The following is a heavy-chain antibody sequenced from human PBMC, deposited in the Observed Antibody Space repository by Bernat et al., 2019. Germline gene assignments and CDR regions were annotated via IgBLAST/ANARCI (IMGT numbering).Heavy chain of an antibody. CDR2: IYYSGST. D-gene: IGHD3-9*01. V-gene: IGHV4-61*05. J-gene: IGHJ5*02. CDR3: ARGSLLRYFDFPQLFLDP. Sequence: QLQLQESGPGLLKPSETLSLTCTVSGVSISSSSYYWGWIRQPPGKGLEWIGYIYYSGSTNYNPSLKSRVTISVDTSKNQFSLKLSSVTAADTAVYYCARGSLLRYFDFPQLFLDPWGQGTLVTVSS. CDR1: GVSISSSSYY.